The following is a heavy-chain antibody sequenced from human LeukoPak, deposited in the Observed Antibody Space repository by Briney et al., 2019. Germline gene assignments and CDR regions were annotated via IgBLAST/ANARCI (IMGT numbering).Heavy chain of an antibody. V-gene: IGHV4-38-2*01. CDR2: IYHSGST. CDR3: ARKPYGSGSYYNTYYFDY. D-gene: IGHD3-10*01. Sequence: ASETLSLTCAVSGYSISSGYYWGWIRQPPGQGLEWIGSIYHSGSTYYNPSLKSRVTISVDTSKNQFSLKLSSVTAADTAVYYCARKPYGSGSYYNTYYFDYWGQGTLVTVSS. CDR1: GYSISSGYY. J-gene: IGHJ4*02.